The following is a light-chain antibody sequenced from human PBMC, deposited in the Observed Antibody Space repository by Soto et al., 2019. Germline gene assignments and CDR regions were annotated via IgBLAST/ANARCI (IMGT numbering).Light chain of an antibody. CDR1: SSNIGAGYG. CDR3: QSYDSSLSGWV. J-gene: IGLJ3*02. Sequence: QYVLTQPPSVSGAPGQRVTISCTGSSSNIGAGYGVHWYQQLPGTAPKLLIYVNSNRPSGVPDRFSGSKSGTSASLAITGLRAEDEADYYCQSYDSSLSGWVFGGGTKLSVL. CDR2: VNS. V-gene: IGLV1-40*01.